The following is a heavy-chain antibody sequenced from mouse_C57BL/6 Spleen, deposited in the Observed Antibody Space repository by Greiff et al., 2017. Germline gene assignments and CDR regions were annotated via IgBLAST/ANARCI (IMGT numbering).Heavy chain of an antibody. V-gene: IGHV1-82*01. CDR1: GYAFSSSW. CDR3: AGSEALFCCSFGC. Sequence: VQLQQSGPELVKPGASVKISCKASGYAFSSSWMNWVKQRPGKGLEWIGRIYPGDGDTNYKGKFKGKATLTADKSSSTAYMQLSSLTSEDSAVYVCAGSEALFCCSFGCWGQGTTLTVSS. J-gene: IGHJ2*01. D-gene: IGHD6-1*01. CDR2: IYPGDGDT.